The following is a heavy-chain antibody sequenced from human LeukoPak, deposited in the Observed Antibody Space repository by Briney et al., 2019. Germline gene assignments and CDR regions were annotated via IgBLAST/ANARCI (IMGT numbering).Heavy chain of an antibody. Sequence: GGSLRLSCAASGFTFSSYGMSWVRQAPGKGLEWVSAISGSGGSTYYADSVKGRFTISRDNSKNTLYLQMNSLRAEDTAVYYCAKDPRSSWSNWFDPWGQGTLVTVSS. CDR1: GFTFSSYG. D-gene: IGHD6-13*01. CDR2: ISGSGGST. CDR3: AKDPRSSWSNWFDP. J-gene: IGHJ5*02. V-gene: IGHV3-23*01.